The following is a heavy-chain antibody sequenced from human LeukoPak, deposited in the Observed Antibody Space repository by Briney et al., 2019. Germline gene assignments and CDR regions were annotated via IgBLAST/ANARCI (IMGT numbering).Heavy chain of an antibody. D-gene: IGHD6-13*01. CDR2: ISAYNGNT. CDR3: ARRVAAAGDYYYGMDV. Sequence: ASVKVSCEASGYTFTSYGISWVRQAPGQGLEWMGWISAYNGNTNYAQKLQGRVTMTTDTSTSTAYVELRSLRSDDTAVYYCARRVAAAGDYYYGMDVWGQGTTVTVSS. J-gene: IGHJ6*02. CDR1: GYTFTSYG. V-gene: IGHV1-18*01.